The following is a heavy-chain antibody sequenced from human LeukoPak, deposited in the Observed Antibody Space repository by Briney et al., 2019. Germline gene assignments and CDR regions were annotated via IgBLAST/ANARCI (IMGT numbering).Heavy chain of an antibody. J-gene: IGHJ4*02. V-gene: IGHV3-23*01. CDR1: GFTFSSYA. D-gene: IGHD5/OR15-5a*01. CDR3: AKGPLYDY. Sequence: GGSLRLSCAASGFTFSSYAMTWVRQAPGKGLEWVSIITGSGGGTHYADSVKGQCTISRDNSKNTLYLQMNSLRADDTAVYYCAKGPLYDYWGQGTLVSVSS. CDR2: ITGSGGGT.